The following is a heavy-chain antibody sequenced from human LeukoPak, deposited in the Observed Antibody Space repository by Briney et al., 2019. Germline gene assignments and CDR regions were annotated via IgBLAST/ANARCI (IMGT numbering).Heavy chain of an antibody. Sequence: EGSLRLSCAASGFTVSSNYMSWVRQAPGKGLEWVSYISSSGSTIYYADSVKGRFTISRDNAKNSLYLQMNSLRAEDTAVYYCASGLIWSGYSLDYWGQGTLVTVSS. CDR1: GFTVSSNY. CDR3: ASGLIWSGYSLDY. J-gene: IGHJ4*02. D-gene: IGHD3-3*01. V-gene: IGHV3-11*04. CDR2: ISSSGSTI.